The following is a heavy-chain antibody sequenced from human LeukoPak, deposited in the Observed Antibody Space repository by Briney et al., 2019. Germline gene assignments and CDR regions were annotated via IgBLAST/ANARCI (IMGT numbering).Heavy chain of an antibody. Sequence: ASVKVSCKASGYTFTSYGISWVRQAPGQGLEWMGWISAYNGNTNYAQKLQGRVTMTTDTSTSTAYMELRSLRSDDTAVYYCARDWNNWNPKVPHLDYWGQGTLVIVSS. D-gene: IGHD1-20*01. V-gene: IGHV1-18*01. CDR3: ARDWNNWNPKVPHLDY. CDR1: GYTFTSYG. J-gene: IGHJ4*02. CDR2: ISAYNGNT.